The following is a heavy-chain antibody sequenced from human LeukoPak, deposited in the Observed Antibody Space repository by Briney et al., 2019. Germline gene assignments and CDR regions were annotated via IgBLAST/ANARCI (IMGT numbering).Heavy chain of an antibody. Sequence: GGSLRLSCAASGFTFSSYAMHWVRQAPGKGLEWVAVISYDGSNKYYADSVKGRFTISRDNSKNTLYLQMNSLRAEDTAVYYCAREFRCSSTSCYAGDFDYWGQGTLVTVSS. CDR3: AREFRCSSTSCYAGDFDY. J-gene: IGHJ4*02. CDR2: ISYDGSNK. V-gene: IGHV3-30-3*01. CDR1: GFTFSSYA. D-gene: IGHD2-2*01.